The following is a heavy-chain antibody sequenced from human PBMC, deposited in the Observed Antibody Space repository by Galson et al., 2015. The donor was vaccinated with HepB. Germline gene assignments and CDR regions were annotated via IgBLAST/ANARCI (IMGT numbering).Heavy chain of an antibody. Sequence: SVKVSCKASGYTFTSYGISWVRQAPGQGLEWMGCISAYNGNTNYAQKLQGRVTMTTDTSTSTAYMELRSLRSDDPAVYYCARDRPIVGAATITEDFDYWGQGTLVTVSS. CDR1: GYTFTSYG. V-gene: IGHV1-18*01. J-gene: IGHJ4*02. CDR2: ISAYNGNT. D-gene: IGHD5-24*01. CDR3: ARDRPIVGAATITEDFDY.